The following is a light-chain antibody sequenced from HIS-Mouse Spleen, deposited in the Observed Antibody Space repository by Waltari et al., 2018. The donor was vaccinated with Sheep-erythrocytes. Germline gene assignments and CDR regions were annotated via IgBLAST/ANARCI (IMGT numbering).Light chain of an antibody. CDR3: QAWDSSTAV. Sequence: SYELTQPPSVSVSPGQTASITCSGDKLGDKYACWYQQKPGQAPVLVIYQESKRPSGIPELFSGSNSGNTATLTISGTQAMDEADYYCQAWDSSTAVFGGGTKLTVL. CDR1: KLGDKY. J-gene: IGLJ2*01. V-gene: IGLV3-1*01. CDR2: QES.